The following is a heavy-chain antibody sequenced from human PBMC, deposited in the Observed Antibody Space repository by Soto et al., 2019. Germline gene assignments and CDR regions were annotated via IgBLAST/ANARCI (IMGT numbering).Heavy chain of an antibody. CDR3: ARERYYYDSSGYYSTKHLFDY. J-gene: IGHJ4*02. CDR2: INHSGST. D-gene: IGHD3-22*01. Sequence: PSETLSLTCAVYGGSFSGYYWSWIRQPPGKGLEWIGEINHSGSTNYNPSLKSRVTISVDTSKNQFSLKLSSVTAADTAVYYCARERYYYDSSGYYSTKHLFDYWGQGTLVTVSS. CDR1: GGSFSGYY. V-gene: IGHV4-34*01.